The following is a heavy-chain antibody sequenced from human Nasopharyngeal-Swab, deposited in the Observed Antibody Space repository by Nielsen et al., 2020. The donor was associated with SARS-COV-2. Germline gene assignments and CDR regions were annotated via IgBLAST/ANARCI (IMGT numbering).Heavy chain of an antibody. V-gene: IGHV4-39*07. Sequence: SETLSLTCTVSGASISSSSYSWGWIRQPPRKGLEWIGNIFYGGNTYYNSSLRGRVTISLDTSNNQFSLRMNSVTAADTAVYYCARVATLAYCGGDCATYFDYWGQGTLVTVSS. D-gene: IGHD2-21*02. CDR3: ARVATLAYCGGDCATYFDY. J-gene: IGHJ4*02. CDR1: GASISSSSYS. CDR2: IFYGGNT.